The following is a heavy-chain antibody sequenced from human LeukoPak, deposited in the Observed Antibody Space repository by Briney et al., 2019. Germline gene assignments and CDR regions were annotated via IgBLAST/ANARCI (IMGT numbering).Heavy chain of an antibody. D-gene: IGHD3-3*01. CDR1: GGSISSGGYS. Sequence: SETLSLTCAVSGGSISSGGYSWSWIRQPPGKGLEWIGYIYHSGSTYYNPSLKSRVTISVDRSKNQFSLKLSSVTAADTAVYYCARASDFWGGYYHNWFDPWGQGTLVTVSS. CDR3: ARASDFWGGYYHNWFDP. V-gene: IGHV4-30-2*01. CDR2: IYHSGST. J-gene: IGHJ5*02.